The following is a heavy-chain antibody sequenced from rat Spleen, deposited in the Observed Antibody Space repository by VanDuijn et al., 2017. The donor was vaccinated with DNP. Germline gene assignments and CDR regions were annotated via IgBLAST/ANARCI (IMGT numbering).Heavy chain of an antibody. J-gene: IGHJ2*01. CDR1: GFTFSDYY. D-gene: IGHD5-1*01. CDR2: ISYDGGST. V-gene: IGHV5-20*01. CDR3: TRETGD. Sequence: EVQLVESGGGLVQPGRSLKLSCAASGFTFSDYYMAWVRQAPTKGLEWVAYISYDGGSTYYGDSVKGRFTISRDNAKSTLYLQMNSLRSEDTATYYCTRETGDWGQGVMVTVSS.